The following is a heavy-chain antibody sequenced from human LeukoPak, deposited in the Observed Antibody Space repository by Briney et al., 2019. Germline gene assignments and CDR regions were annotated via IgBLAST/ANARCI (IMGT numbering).Heavy chain of an antibody. CDR3: ARGPQMYSSSWFSRLHPFDY. Sequence: GGSLRLSCAASGFTFSSYSMNWVRQAPGKGLEWVSSISSSSSYIYYADSVKGRFTISRDNAKNSLYLQMNSLRAEDTAVYYCARGPQMYSSSWFSRLHPFDYWGQGTLVTVSS. J-gene: IGHJ4*02. V-gene: IGHV3-21*01. CDR1: GFTFSSYS. D-gene: IGHD6-13*01. CDR2: ISSSSSYI.